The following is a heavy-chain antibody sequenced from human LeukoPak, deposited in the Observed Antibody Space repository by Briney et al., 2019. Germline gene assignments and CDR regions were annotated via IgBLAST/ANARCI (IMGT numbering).Heavy chain of an antibody. J-gene: IGHJ4*02. CDR2: IYYSGST. CDR1: GGSISSYY. V-gene: IGHV4-59*01. D-gene: IGHD4-23*01. Sequence: PSETLSLTCTVSGGSISSYYWSWIRQPPGKGLEWIGYIYYSGSTNYNPSLKSRVTISVDTSKNQFSLKLSSVTAADTAVYYCAREVDGGNLGLDYWGQGTLVTVSS. CDR3: AREVDGGNLGLDY.